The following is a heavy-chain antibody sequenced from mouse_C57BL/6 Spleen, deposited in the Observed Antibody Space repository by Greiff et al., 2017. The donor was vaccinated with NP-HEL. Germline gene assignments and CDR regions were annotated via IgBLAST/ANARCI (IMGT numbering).Heavy chain of an antibody. Sequence: VQLQQPGAELVKPGASVKLSCKASGYTFTSYWMHWVKQRPGQGLEWIGMIHPNSGSTNYNEKFKSKATLTVDKSSSTAYMQLSSLTSEDSAVYYCARGQLRHYAMDYWGQGTSVTVSS. J-gene: IGHJ4*01. CDR3: ARGQLRHYAMDY. CDR1: GYTFTSYW. CDR2: IHPNSGST. D-gene: IGHD3-2*02. V-gene: IGHV1-64*01.